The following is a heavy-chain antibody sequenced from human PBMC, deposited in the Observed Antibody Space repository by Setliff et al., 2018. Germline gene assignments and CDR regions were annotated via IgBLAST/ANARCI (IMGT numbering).Heavy chain of an antibody. V-gene: IGHV4-38-2*01. J-gene: IGHJ4*02. CDR3: ARVRYRRRRSYPFHFDY. CDR1: GSPISSDYC. Sequence: LPETLSLTCVVSGSPISSDYCWGWIRQPPGKGLEWIGTFSHSGSTYYNPSLKSRVIISXXXXXXXXXXXXXXXTAAETAVYYCARVRYRRRRSYPFHFDYWGPGTLVTVSS. CDR2: FSHSGST. D-gene: IGHD3-10*01.